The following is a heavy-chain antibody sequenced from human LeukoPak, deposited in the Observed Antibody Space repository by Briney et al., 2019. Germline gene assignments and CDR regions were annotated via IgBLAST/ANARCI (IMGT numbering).Heavy chain of an antibody. CDR1: GDSISSYY. D-gene: IGHD3-3*01. Sequence: SETLSLTCTVSGDSISSYYWSWIRQPAGKGLEWIGRIYTSGSTNYNPSLKSRVTMSVDTSKNQFSLKLSSVTAADTAVYYCVGASVVIIFAFDIWGQGTMVTVSS. CDR3: VGASVVIIFAFDI. J-gene: IGHJ3*02. V-gene: IGHV4-4*07. CDR2: IYTSGST.